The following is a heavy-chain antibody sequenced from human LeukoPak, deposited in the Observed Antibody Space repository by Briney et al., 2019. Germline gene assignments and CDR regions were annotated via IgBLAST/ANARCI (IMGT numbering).Heavy chain of an antibody. CDR3: ARGARLTMVRGVIRYYYMDV. V-gene: IGHV3-7*03. CDR1: GFTFSSYW. CDR2: IKKDGSEK. Sequence: PGGSLRLSCAASGFTFSSYWMSWVRQAPGKGLEWVANIKKDGSEKYYVDSVKDRFTISRDNSKNTLYLQMNNLRADDSAVYYCARGARLTMVRGVIRYYYMDVWGKGTTVTISS. D-gene: IGHD3-10*01. J-gene: IGHJ6*03.